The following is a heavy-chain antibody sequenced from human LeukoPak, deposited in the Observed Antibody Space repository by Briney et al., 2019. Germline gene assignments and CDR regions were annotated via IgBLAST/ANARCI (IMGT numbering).Heavy chain of an antibody. CDR1: GFTFSSYS. CDR2: ISSSSSTI. V-gene: IGHV3-48*04. CDR3: ARDGPGGSSWPESSWYLDL. J-gene: IGHJ2*01. D-gene: IGHD6-13*01. Sequence: GGSLRLSCVASGFTFSSYSMNWVRQAPGKGLEWVSYISSSSSTIYYADSVKGRFTISRDNAKNSLYLQMNSLRAEDTAVYYCARDGPGGSSWPESSWYLDLWGRGTLVTVSS.